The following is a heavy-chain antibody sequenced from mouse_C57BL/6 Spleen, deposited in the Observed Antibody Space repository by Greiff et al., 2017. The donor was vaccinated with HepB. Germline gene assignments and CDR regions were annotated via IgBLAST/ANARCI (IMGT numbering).Heavy chain of an antibody. CDR3: ATYYYGSGCFDV. CDR1: GYTFTDYY. Sequence: EVQLQQSGPVLVKPGASVKMSCKASGYTFTDYYMNWVKQSPGKGLEWIGVINPYNGGTSYNQKFKGKATLTDDNSSSTAYLELNSLTSEDSAGYYCATYYYGSGCFDVWGTGTTVTVSS. V-gene: IGHV1-19*01. D-gene: IGHD1-1*01. J-gene: IGHJ1*03. CDR2: INPYNGGT.